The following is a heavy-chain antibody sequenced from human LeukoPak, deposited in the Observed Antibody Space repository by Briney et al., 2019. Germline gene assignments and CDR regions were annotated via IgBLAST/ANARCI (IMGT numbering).Heavy chain of an antibody. CDR2: ISSSGSTI. V-gene: IGHV3-48*03. D-gene: IGHD3-10*01. Sequence: GGSLRLSCAASGFTFSSYEMNWVRQAPGKGLEWVSYISSSGSTIYYADSVKGRFTISRDNAKNSLYLQMNSLRADDTAVYYCARSSRGSGSYRTDYWGQGTLVTVSS. CDR1: GFTFSSYE. CDR3: ARSSRGSGSYRTDY. J-gene: IGHJ4*02.